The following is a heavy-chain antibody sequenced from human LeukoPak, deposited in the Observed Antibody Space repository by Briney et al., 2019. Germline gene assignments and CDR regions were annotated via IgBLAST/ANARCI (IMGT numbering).Heavy chain of an antibody. J-gene: IGHJ5*02. Sequence: GASVKVSCKASGGTFSSYAISWVRQAPGQGLEWMGGIIPIFGTADYAQKFRGRVTITTDESTSTAYMELSSLRSEDTAVYYCARGGDGYNLEWFDPWGQGTLVTVSS. CDR1: GGTFSSYA. V-gene: IGHV1-69*05. D-gene: IGHD5-24*01. CDR3: ARGGDGYNLEWFDP. CDR2: IIPIFGTA.